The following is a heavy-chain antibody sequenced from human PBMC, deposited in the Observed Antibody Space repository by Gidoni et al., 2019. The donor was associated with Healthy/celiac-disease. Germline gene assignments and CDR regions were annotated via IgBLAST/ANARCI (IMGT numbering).Heavy chain of an antibody. CDR2: ISSSSSYI. Sequence: EVQLVESGGGLVKPGGSLRLSCAASGFTFSSYSMNWVRQAPGKGLEWVSSISSSSSYIYYADSVKGRFTISRDNAKNSLYLQMNSLRAEDTAVYYCARGDGPPYYDFWSGYYNGAGGYYYGMDVWGQGTTVTVSS. CDR1: GFTFSSYS. D-gene: IGHD3-3*01. J-gene: IGHJ6*02. V-gene: IGHV3-21*01. CDR3: ARGDGPPYYDFWSGYYNGAGGYYYGMDV.